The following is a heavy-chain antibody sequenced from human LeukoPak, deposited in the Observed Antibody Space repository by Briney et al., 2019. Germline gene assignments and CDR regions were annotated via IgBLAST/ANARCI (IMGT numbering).Heavy chain of an antibody. CDR3: ARESDDYGDPRGPFDY. CDR1: GFTFSSYA. CDR2: ISYDGSNK. D-gene: IGHD4-17*01. Sequence: GGSLRLSCAASGFTFSSYAMHWVRQAPGKGLEWVAVISYDGSNKYYADSVKGRFTISRDNSKNTLYLQMNSLRAEDTAVYYCARESDDYGDPRGPFDYWGQGTLVTVSS. V-gene: IGHV3-30-3*01. J-gene: IGHJ4*02.